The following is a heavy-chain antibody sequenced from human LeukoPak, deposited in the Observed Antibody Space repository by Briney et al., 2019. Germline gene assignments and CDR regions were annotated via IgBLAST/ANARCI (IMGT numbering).Heavy chain of an antibody. D-gene: IGHD4-17*01. CDR3: VRDENYGIYINFDF. J-gene: IGHJ4*02. CDR1: GGTFSSYA. CDR2: IIPIFGTA. Sequence: SVKVSCKASGGTFSSYAISWVRQAPGQGLEWMGGIIPIFGTANYAQKFQGRLTLTTDTSTSTASMELRSLTSDDTAVYYCVRDENYGIYINFDFWGQGTVVTVSS. V-gene: IGHV1-69*05.